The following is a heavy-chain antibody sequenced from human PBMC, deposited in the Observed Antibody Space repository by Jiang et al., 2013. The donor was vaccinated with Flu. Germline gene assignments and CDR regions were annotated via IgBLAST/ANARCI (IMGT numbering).Heavy chain of an antibody. D-gene: IGHD3-9*01. Sequence: GVVQPGNSLRLSCAASGFTFSSFAMHWVRQAPGKGLEWVAVISFDGDNKYYADSVKGRFTISRDNSKNTLYLQMDSLRTEDTALYYCAKDSSYALRYFDWSSFDYWGQGTLLTVSS. CDR2: ISFDGDNK. CDR1: GFTFSSFA. CDR3: AKDSSYALRYFDWSSFDY. J-gene: IGHJ4*02. V-gene: IGHV3-30*18.